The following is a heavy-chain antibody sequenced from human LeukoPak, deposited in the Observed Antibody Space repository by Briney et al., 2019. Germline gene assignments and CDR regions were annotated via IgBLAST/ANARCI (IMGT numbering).Heavy chain of an antibody. CDR2: IYSAGTGT. Sequence: GGSLRLSCAASGFTISSYWMHWVRHAPGKGLVWVSRIYSAGTGTGYADSVKGRFTISRDNAKNTLYLQMTSLRAEDTAVYYCAGGSATAPDFWGQGTLVTVSS. J-gene: IGHJ4*02. V-gene: IGHV3-74*01. CDR3: AGGSATAPDF. D-gene: IGHD5-18*01. CDR1: GFTISSYW.